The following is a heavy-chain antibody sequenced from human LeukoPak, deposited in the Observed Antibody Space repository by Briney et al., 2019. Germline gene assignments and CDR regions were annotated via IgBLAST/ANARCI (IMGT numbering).Heavy chain of an antibody. V-gene: IGHV3-7*01. CDR1: GFTFSSYW. J-gene: IGHJ6*02. CDR3: ASQYSSSWYEYYYYYGMDV. CDR2: IKQDGSEK. D-gene: IGHD6-13*01. Sequence: QAGGSLRLSCAASGFTFSSYWMSWVRQAPGKGLEWVANIKQDGSEKYYVDSVKGRFTISRDNAKNSLYLQMNRLRAEDTAVYYCASQYSSSWYEYYYYYGMDVWGQGTTVTVSS.